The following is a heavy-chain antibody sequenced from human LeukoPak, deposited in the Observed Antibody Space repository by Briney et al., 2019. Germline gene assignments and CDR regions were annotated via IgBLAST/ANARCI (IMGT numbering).Heavy chain of an antibody. CDR1: GFTFTDYY. D-gene: IGHD3-10*01. Sequence: GGSLRLSCAASGFTFTDYYMSWIRQAPGKGLEWVSYISGDGTTVHYSDSVKGRFTVSRDNAKNSLSLQMNSLRAEDTAIYYCAREDFYYSSGYWGQGTPVTVSS. V-gene: IGHV3-11*04. CDR2: ISGDGTTV. CDR3: AREDFYYSSGY. J-gene: IGHJ4*02.